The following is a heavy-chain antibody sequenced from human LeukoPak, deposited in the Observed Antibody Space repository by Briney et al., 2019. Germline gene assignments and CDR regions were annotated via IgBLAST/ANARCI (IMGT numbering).Heavy chain of an antibody. CDR1: GGSFSGYY. CDR2: INHSGST. Sequence: PSETLSLTCAVYGGSFSGYYWSWIRRPPGKGLEWIGEINHSGSTNYNPSLKSRVTISVDTSKNQFSLKLSSVTAADTAVYYCARDIRAGHDAFDIWGQGTMVTVSS. D-gene: IGHD3-3*02. J-gene: IGHJ3*02. CDR3: ARDIRAGHDAFDI. V-gene: IGHV4-34*01.